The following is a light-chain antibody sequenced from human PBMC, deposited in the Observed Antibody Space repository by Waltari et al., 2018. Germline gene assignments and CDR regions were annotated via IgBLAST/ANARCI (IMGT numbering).Light chain of an antibody. CDR2: DVT. Sequence: QSALTQPRPVSGSPGQSVTISCTGTRSDVGGYTYVSWYQHHPGKAPKLIIYDVTKRPSVVPDRFSASKSDNTASLTISGLQAEDEADYYCCSYAGSITFWVFGGGTKLTVL. J-gene: IGLJ3*02. CDR1: RSDVGGYTY. CDR3: CSYAGSITFWV. V-gene: IGLV2-11*01.